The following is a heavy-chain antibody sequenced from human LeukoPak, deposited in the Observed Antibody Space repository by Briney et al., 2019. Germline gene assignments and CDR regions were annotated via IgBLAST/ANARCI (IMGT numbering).Heavy chain of an antibody. CDR3: ARGYSSSWDYYFDY. D-gene: IGHD6-13*01. J-gene: IGHJ4*02. CDR2: IRYDGSNK. V-gene: IGHV3-30*02. CDR1: GFTFSSYG. Sequence: GGSLRLSCASSGFTFSSYGMHWLRQAPGKGLEWVAFIRYDGSNKYYADSVKGRFTISRDNSKNKLYLQMNSLRAEDTAVYYCARGYSSSWDYYFDYWGQGTLVTVSS.